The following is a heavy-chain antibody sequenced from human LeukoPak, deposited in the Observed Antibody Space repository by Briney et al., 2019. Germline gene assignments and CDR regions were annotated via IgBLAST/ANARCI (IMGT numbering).Heavy chain of an antibody. CDR2: IYYSGST. D-gene: IGHD5-18*01. CDR3: ARVRLYVDTAMAYPDAFDI. V-gene: IGHV4-61*01. J-gene: IGHJ3*02. Sequence: SETLSLTCTVSGYSISSGYYWGWIRQPPGKGLEWIGYIYYSGSTNYNPSLKSRVTISVDTSKNQFSLKLSSVTAADTAVYYCARVRLYVDTAMAYPDAFDIWGQGTMVTVSS. CDR1: GYSISSGYY.